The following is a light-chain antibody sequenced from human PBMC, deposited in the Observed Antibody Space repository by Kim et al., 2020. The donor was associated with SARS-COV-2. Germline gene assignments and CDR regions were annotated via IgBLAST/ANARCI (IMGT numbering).Light chain of an antibody. CDR2: QNI. CDR3: QAWDSSTGVV. Sequence: VSPGQTASITCSGEKLGDKYASWYQQKPGQSPVLLISQNIKRPSGIPERFSGSNSGNTATLTISGAQAMDEADYYCQAWDSSTGVVFGGGTQLTVL. J-gene: IGLJ3*02. CDR1: KLGDKY. V-gene: IGLV3-1*01.